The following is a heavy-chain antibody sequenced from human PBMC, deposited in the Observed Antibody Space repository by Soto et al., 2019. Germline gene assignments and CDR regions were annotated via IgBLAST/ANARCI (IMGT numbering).Heavy chain of an antibody. V-gene: IGHV6-1*01. Sequence: SQTLSLTCAISGDSVSSNSAAWNWIRQSPSRGLEWLGRTFYKSKWYYDYAVSVKSRITVNPDTSKNQFSLQLNSVTPEDTAVYYCARHLIAAAGTYYLDYWGQGTLDTVSP. CDR1: GDSVSSNSAA. J-gene: IGHJ4*02. CDR3: ARHLIAAAGTYYLDY. D-gene: IGHD6-13*01. CDR2: TFYKSKWYY.